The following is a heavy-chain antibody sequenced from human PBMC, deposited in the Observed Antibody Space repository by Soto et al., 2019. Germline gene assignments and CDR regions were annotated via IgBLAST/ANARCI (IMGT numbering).Heavy chain of an antibody. V-gene: IGHV4-59*01. J-gene: IGHJ4*02. CDR3: ARDRSSSWTGDFDY. CDR2: IYYSGST. D-gene: IGHD6-13*01. Sequence: SETLSLTCTVSGGSISSYYWSWIRQPPGKGLEWIGYIYYSGSTNYNPSLKSRVTISVDTSKNQFSLKLSSVTAADTAVYYCARDRSSSWTGDFDYWGQGTLVTVSS. CDR1: GGSISSYY.